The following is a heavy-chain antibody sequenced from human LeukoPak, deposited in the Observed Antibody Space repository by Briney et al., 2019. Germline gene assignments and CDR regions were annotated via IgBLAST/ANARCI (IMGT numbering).Heavy chain of an antibody. Sequence: GGSLRLSCAASGFTFSSYAMSWVRQAPGKGLEWVSAISGSGGSTYYADSVKGRFTISRDNSKNTLYLQMNSLRAEDTAVYYCAKSPDITMIVVVIPQFDYWGQGTLVTVSS. CDR2: ISGSGGST. CDR3: AKSPDITMIVVVIPQFDY. CDR1: GFTFSSYA. J-gene: IGHJ4*02. V-gene: IGHV3-23*01. D-gene: IGHD3-22*01.